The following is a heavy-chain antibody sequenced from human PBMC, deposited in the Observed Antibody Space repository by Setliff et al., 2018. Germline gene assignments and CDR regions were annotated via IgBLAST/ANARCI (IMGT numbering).Heavy chain of an antibody. CDR2: ISSSSSTI. CDR3: ARVAGRGRYWYFDL. V-gene: IGHV3-48*04. J-gene: IGHJ2*01. CDR1: GFTFSSYS. Sequence: GGSLSLSCAASGFTFSSYSINWVRQAPGKGLEWVSYISSSSSTIYYADSVKSRFTISRDNAKNSLYLRMNSLRAEDTAVYYCARVAGRGRYWYFDLWGRGTLVTVSS.